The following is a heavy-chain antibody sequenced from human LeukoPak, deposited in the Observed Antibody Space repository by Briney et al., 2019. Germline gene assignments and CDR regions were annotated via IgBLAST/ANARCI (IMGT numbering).Heavy chain of an antibody. CDR2: IYSGGST. D-gene: IGHD4-17*01. CDR3: ARITVTTLSFDY. J-gene: IGHJ4*02. Sequence: GGSLRLSCAASAFTASSNYMSWVRQAPGKGLEWVSVIYSGGSTYYADSVKGRFTISRDNSKNTLYLQMNSLRAEDTAVYYCARITVTTLSFDYWGQGTLVTVSS. CDR1: AFTASSNY. V-gene: IGHV3-53*01.